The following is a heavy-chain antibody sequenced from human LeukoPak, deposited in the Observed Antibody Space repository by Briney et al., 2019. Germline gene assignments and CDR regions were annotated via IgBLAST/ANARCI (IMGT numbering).Heavy chain of an antibody. Sequence: PGRSLRLSCAASGFTFSSDGMHWVRQAPGKGLEWVAVIWSDGNNKYYGDAVKGRFTISRDNSKNTLYLQMNSLRAEDTAVYYCAREFSSGYQDYWGQGTLVTVSS. J-gene: IGHJ4*02. V-gene: IGHV3-33*01. CDR3: AREFSSGYQDY. D-gene: IGHD3-22*01. CDR2: IWSDGNNK. CDR1: GFTFSSDG.